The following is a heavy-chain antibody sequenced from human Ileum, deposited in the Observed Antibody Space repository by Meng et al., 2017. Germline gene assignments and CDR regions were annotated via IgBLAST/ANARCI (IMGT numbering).Heavy chain of an antibody. V-gene: IGHV3-74*02. J-gene: IGHJ4*02. CDR3: AFTLLASPSALTN. CDR1: GFTFSSSW. D-gene: IGHD3-3*01. Sequence: DVRLVESGGGLAQAGGSLRLSCTASGFTFSSSWVHWVRQAPGRGLAWVSRIIGDGSGANYADSVEGRFTVSRDNAKNTAYLQMSGLRAEDTAVYYCAFTLLASPSALTNWGQGTLVTVSS. CDR2: IIGDGSGA.